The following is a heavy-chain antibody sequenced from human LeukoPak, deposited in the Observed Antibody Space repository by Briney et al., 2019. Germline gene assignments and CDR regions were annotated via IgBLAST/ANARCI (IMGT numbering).Heavy chain of an antibody. D-gene: IGHD3-22*01. CDR1: GFTFRSFA. Sequence: GGSLRLSRAASGFTFRSFAMHWVRQAPGKGLEYVSGISSNGGNTFYASSVQGRFTISRDNSKNTLYLQMGSLRGDDTAVYYCATIGLPWGQGTLVTVSS. CDR2: ISSNGGNT. V-gene: IGHV3-64*01. J-gene: IGHJ4*02. CDR3: ATIGLP.